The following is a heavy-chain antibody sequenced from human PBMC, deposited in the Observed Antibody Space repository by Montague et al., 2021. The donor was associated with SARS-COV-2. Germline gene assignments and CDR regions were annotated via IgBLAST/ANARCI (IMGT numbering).Heavy chain of an antibody. J-gene: IGHJ4*02. D-gene: IGHD4-23*01. V-gene: IGHV2-5*01. CDR3: ARSYGTTVVTRAFDY. CDR1: GFSLISDGVG. CDR2: IFWNDDK. Sequence: VKPTQTLTLTCTFSGFSLISDGVGVGWIRQPPGKALEWLALIFWNDDKRYNSSLKNRLTVTKDTSKNQVVLTMTNMDPLDTATYYCARSYGTTVVTRAFDYWGQGTLVTVSS.